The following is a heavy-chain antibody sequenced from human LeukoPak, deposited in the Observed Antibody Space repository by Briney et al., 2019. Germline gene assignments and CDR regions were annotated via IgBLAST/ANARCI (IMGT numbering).Heavy chain of an antibody. Sequence: GGSLRLSCKGSGYTFSSYWIGWVRQMPGKGLEWMGIIYPGDSDTRYSPSLQVQVTISVDTSIGTAYLQWSSLKASDTAIYYCARQNDFRLDYWGQGTLVTVSS. CDR2: IYPGDSDT. CDR1: GYTFSSYW. J-gene: IGHJ4*02. D-gene: IGHD3-3*01. CDR3: ARQNDFRLDY. V-gene: IGHV5-51*01.